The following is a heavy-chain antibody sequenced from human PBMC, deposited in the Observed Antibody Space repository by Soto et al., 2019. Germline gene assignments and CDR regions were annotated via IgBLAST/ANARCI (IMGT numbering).Heavy chain of an antibody. J-gene: IGHJ4*02. CDR2: IYYSGST. Sequence: SETLSLICTVSGGSISSYYWSWIRQPPGKGLEWIGYIYYSGSTNYNPSLKSRVTISVDTSKNQFSLKLSSVTAADTAVYYCARESMARFDYWGQGTLVTVSS. V-gene: IGHV4-59*01. CDR1: GGSISSYY. CDR3: ARESMARFDY.